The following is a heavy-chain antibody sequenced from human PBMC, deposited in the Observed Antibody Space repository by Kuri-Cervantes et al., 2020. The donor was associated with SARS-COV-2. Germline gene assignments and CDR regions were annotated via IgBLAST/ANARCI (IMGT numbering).Heavy chain of an antibody. CDR1: GYTFTDYY. CDR2: INPSGGST. D-gene: IGHD3-10*01. Sequence: ASVKVSCKASGYTFTDYYLHWVRQAPGQGLEWVGIINPSGGSTSYAQKFQGRVTMTRDTSTSTVYMELSSLRSEDTAVYYCARGERITMVRGVIIKEGDFDYWGQGTLVTVSS. J-gene: IGHJ4*02. CDR3: ARGERITMVRGVIIKEGDFDY. V-gene: IGHV1-46*01.